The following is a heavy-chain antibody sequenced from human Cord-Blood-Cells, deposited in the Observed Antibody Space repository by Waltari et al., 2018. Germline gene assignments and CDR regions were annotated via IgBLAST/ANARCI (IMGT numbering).Heavy chain of an antibody. Sequence: QVQLVESGGGVVQPGRSLRLSCAASGFTFSSSGMNWVRQAPGKGLELVAVKWYDGSNKYYADSVKGRFTISGDKSKNTLYLQRNSLRAEDTAVYYCARQELGFDYWGQGTLVTVSS. CDR1: GFTFSSSG. CDR2: KWYDGSNK. D-gene: IGHD3-16*01. J-gene: IGHJ4*02. V-gene: IGHV3-33*01. CDR3: ARQELGFDY.